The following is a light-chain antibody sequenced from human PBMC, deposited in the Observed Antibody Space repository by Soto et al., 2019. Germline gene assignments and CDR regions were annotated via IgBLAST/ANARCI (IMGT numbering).Light chain of an antibody. V-gene: IGKV3-20*01. Sequence: EIVLMQSPGTLSLSPGERATLSCRASQSISSNYLAWYQQKPGQAPRLLIYGATFRASGIPDRFSGSGSGTDFTLTISRVEPEVFAVYYCQQYGRSPPEFTFGPGTKVDIK. CDR3: QQYGRSPPEFT. CDR2: GAT. CDR1: QSISSNY. J-gene: IGKJ3*01.